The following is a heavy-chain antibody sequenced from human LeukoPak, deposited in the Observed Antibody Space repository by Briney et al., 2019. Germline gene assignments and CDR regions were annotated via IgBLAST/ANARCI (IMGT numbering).Heavy chain of an antibody. CDR1: GFTLSGFA. V-gene: IGHV3-23*01. CDR3: AKTSYTGTYYYYYYCMGV. D-gene: IGHD1-26*01. J-gene: IGHJ6*03. Sequence: PGGSLRLSCAASGFTLSGFAMSWVRRTPGKGREWVSGLSGSGDNTPYADSVKGRFTISRDNSKNTLYLQMNSLSAEDTAVYYCAKTSYTGTYYYYYYCMGVWGKGTTVTVSS. CDR2: LSGSGDNT.